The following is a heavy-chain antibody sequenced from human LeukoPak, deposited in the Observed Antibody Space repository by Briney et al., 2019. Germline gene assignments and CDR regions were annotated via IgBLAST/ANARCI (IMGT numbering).Heavy chain of an antibody. CDR1: GFTYDDYA. J-gene: IGHJ6*02. CDR3: AKGLDSSDYYGMDV. CDR2: ISGDGGST. Sequence: PGGSLRLSCAASGFTYDDYAMHWVRQAPGKGLEWVSLISGDGGSTYYADSVKGRFTISRDNSKISLYLQINSLRTEDTALYYCAKGLDSSDYYGMDVWGQGTTVSVSS. D-gene: IGHD3-22*01. V-gene: IGHV3-43*02.